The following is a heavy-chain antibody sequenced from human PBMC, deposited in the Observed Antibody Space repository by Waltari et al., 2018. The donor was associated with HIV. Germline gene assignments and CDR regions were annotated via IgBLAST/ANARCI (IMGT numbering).Heavy chain of an antibody. D-gene: IGHD3-3*01. Sequence: QVQLVQSGAEVRKTGASVKVSCKASGYTFTGSFLHWVGQAPGQGLEWMGWINPNSGGTNYAQKFQDRVTMTRDTSISTAYMELSRLRSDDTAVYYCARDFKGAVTIFGVVHNWFDPWGQGTLVTVSS. J-gene: IGHJ5*02. CDR1: GYTFTGSF. CDR3: ARDFKGAVTIFGVVHNWFDP. V-gene: IGHV1-2*02. CDR2: INPNSGGT.